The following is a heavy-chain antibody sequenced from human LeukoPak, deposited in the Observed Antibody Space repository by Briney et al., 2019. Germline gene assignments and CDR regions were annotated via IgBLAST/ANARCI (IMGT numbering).Heavy chain of an antibody. Sequence: PSETLSLTCAVYGGSFRGYYWSWIRQPPGKGLEWIGEINHSGRTNYNPSLKSRVTISLDTSKKQFSLKLSSVTAADTAMYYCARVRAVAEYYFDYWGQGTLVTVSS. CDR3: ARVRAVAEYYFDY. CDR1: GGSFRGYY. V-gene: IGHV4-34*01. D-gene: IGHD6-19*01. J-gene: IGHJ4*02. CDR2: INHSGRT.